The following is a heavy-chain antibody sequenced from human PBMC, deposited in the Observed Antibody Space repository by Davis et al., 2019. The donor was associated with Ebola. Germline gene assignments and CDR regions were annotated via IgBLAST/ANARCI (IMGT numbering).Heavy chain of an antibody. V-gene: IGHV3-7*01. CDR3: ARPVAGTAEYFQH. Sequence: GESLKISCAASGFTFSSYWMSWVRQAPGKGLEWVANIKQDGSEKYYVDSVKGRFTISRDNSKNTLYLQMNSLRAEDTAVYYCARPVAGTAEYFQHWGQGTLVTVSS. CDR2: IKQDGSEK. J-gene: IGHJ1*01. CDR1: GFTFSSYW. D-gene: IGHD6-19*01.